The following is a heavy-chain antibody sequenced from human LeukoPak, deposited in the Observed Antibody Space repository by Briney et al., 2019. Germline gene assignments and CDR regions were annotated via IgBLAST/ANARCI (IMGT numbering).Heavy chain of an antibody. J-gene: IGHJ4*02. CDR3: ARDGWSPDY. Sequence: GGSLRLSCAASGFTFSRYWMSWVRQAPGKGLEWVANIKQDGSEKYYVDSVKGRFTISRDNAKNSLYLQMNSLRAEDTAVYYCARDGWSPDYWGQGTLVTASS. V-gene: IGHV3-7*01. CDR1: GFTFSRYW. CDR2: IKQDGSEK.